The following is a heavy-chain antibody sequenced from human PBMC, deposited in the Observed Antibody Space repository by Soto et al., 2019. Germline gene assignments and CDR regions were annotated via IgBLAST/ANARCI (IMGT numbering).Heavy chain of an antibody. J-gene: IGHJ5*02. CDR3: ARCEKWYDYDSSENWFDP. D-gene: IGHD3-22*01. Sequence: PSETLSLTCTASGGSISSGGYYWSWIRQHPGKGLEWIGYIYYSGSTYYNPSLKSRVTISVDTSKNQFSLKLSSVTAADTAVYYCARCEKWYDYDSSENWFDPWGQGTLVTVSS. CDR1: GGSISSGGYY. CDR2: IYYSGST. V-gene: IGHV4-31*03.